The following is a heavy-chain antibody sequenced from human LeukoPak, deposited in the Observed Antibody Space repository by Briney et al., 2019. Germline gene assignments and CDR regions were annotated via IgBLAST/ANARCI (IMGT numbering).Heavy chain of an antibody. D-gene: IGHD3-3*02. V-gene: IGHV3-23*01. Sequence: GESLRLSCAASGFTFSSYAMSWVRQAPGKGLEWVSAISGSGGSTYYADSVKGRFTISRDNSKNTLYLQMNSLRAEDTAVYYRAKGRRPLIFGVPSNWFDPWGQGTLVTVSS. CDR3: AKGRRPLIFGVPSNWFDP. J-gene: IGHJ5*02. CDR1: GFTFSSYA. CDR2: ISGSGGST.